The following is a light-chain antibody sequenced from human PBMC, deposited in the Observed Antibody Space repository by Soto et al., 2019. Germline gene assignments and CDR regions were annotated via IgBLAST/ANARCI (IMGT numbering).Light chain of an antibody. CDR3: GSYTTRSNYV. V-gene: IGLV2-14*01. CDR1: STDIDAYNY. CDR2: DVS. Sequence: QSVLTQPASVSGSPGQSITISCTGTSTDIDAYNYVSWYQQHPGKASKLMIYDVSNRPSGISNRFSGSKSGNTASLTISGLQAEDEADYYCGSYTTRSNYVFGTGTKVTVL. J-gene: IGLJ1*01.